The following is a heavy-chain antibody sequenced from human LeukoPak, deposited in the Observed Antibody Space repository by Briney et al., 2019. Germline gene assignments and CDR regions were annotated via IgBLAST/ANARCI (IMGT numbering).Heavy chain of an antibody. J-gene: IGHJ4*02. CDR1: GYTFVTYG. V-gene: IGHV1-18*01. CDR2: INPHTGDT. Sequence: ASVKVSCKASGYTFVTYGISWVRQAPGQGLEWMGWINPHTGDTKNAQKFHDRVTMTADPFTDTAYMELRSLRSDDTAVYYCARDDFDFGSWGQGTLVTVS. D-gene: IGHD3/OR15-3a*01. CDR3: ARDDFDFGS.